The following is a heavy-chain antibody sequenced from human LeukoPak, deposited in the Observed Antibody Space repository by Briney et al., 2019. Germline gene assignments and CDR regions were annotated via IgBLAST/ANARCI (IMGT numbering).Heavy chain of an antibody. V-gene: IGHV1-8*01. CDR1: GYTFTSYD. Sequence: ASVKVSCKASGYTFTSYDINWVRQATGQGLEGMGGMNPNSGNTGYAQKFQGRVTMTRNTSISTAYMELSSLRSEDTAVYYCSRGQPAIRYFDWFTSSGHSDYWGQGTLVTVSS. D-gene: IGHD3-9*01. CDR2: MNPNSGNT. J-gene: IGHJ4*02. CDR3: SRGQPAIRYFDWFTSSGHSDY.